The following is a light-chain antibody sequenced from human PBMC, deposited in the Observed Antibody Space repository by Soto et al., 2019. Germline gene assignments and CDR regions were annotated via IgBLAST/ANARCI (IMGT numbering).Light chain of an antibody. CDR2: GTS. Sequence: DIVLTQSPGTLSVSPGERATLSCRASQTISSNYLAWYQQKPGQPPSLLIYGTSSRATGIPDRFSGSGSGTAFTLTISSLEPEDSAIYYCQQYVSWTFGQGTKVEIK. V-gene: IGKV3-20*01. J-gene: IGKJ1*01. CDR3: QQYVSWT. CDR1: QTISSNY.